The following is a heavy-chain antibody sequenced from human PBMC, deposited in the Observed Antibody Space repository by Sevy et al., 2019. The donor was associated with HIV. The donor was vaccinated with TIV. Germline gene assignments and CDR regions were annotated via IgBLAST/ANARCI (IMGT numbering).Heavy chain of an antibody. Sequence: ASVKVSCKASGYTFTTYGITWVRQAPGQGLEWMGWISAYNGNTNYAQKLQGRVTMTPDTSTSTAYMELRSLRSDDTAVYCCARGYYDSSGFPRDAFDIWGQGTMVTVSS. J-gene: IGHJ3*02. D-gene: IGHD3-22*01. V-gene: IGHV1-18*01. CDR2: ISAYNGNT. CDR1: GYTFTTYG. CDR3: ARGYYDSSGFPRDAFDI.